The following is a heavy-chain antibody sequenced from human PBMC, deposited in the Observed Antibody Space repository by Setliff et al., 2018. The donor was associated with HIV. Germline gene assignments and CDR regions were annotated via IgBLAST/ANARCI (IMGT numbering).Heavy chain of an antibody. D-gene: IGHD6-13*01. CDR3: ATGIAAEGY. Sequence: SSETLSLTCTVSGGSISSYYWSWIRQPPGKGLEWIGYIYTSGSTNYNPSLKSRVTISVDTSKNQFSLKLSSVTAADTAVYYCATGIAAEGYWGQGTLVTVSS. CDR2: IYTSGST. J-gene: IGHJ4*02. V-gene: IGHV4-4*09. CDR1: GGSISSYY.